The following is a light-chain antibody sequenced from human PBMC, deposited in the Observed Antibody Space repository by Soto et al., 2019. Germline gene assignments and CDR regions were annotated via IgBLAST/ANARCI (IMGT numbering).Light chain of an antibody. CDR3: QAYDYTLTASV. J-gene: IGLJ3*02. CDR2: GNR. V-gene: IGLV1-40*01. CDR1: TSNLGAGYD. Sequence: QSVLTQPPSVSGAPGQRVTLSCTGNTSNLGAGYDVHWYQQLPGAAPKLVIFGNRNRPSGVPERFSGSKSGSSASLAITGLQAEDEADYYCQAYDYTLTASVFGGGTKLTVL.